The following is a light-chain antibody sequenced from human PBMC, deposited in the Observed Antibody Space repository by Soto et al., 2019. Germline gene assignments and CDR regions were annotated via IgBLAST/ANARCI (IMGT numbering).Light chain of an antibody. V-gene: IGKV3-15*01. CDR2: GAS. Sequence: EIVMTQSPATLSVSPGERATLSCGASQSITSSLAWYQQTPGQAPRLLIYGASTRATGIPARFSGSGSGTEFTLTISSLQSEDFAVYYCQQYNNWLFTFGPGTKVEIK. CDR1: QSITSS. CDR3: QQYNNWLFT. J-gene: IGKJ3*01.